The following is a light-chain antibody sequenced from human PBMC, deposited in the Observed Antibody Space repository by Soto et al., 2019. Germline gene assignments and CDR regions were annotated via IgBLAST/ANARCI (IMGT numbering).Light chain of an antibody. Sequence: GDRVIITCLASQSITTWLAWYQQKPGKAPKLLIYDASSLQSGVPSRFSGSGSGTEFSLTISSLQPDDFATYYCQHYNSYSWTFGQGTKVDIK. CDR2: DAS. J-gene: IGKJ1*01. CDR3: QHYNSYSWT. CDR1: QSITTW. V-gene: IGKV1-5*01.